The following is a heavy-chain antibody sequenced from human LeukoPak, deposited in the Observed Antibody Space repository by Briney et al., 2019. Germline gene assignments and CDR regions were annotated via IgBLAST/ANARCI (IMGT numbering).Heavy chain of an antibody. V-gene: IGHV3-33*01. D-gene: IGHD3-22*01. CDR1: GFTFNKYG. J-gene: IGHJ4*02. CDR2: IWSNGGET. Sequence: GGSLRLSCAASGFTFNKYGMHWVRQVPGMGLEWVAVIWSNGGETYYTDSVGGRFTISRDNSKSTVDLQMNSLRAEDTAVYYCARDRTYSSSPDGRSHFNSWGQGTLVTVSS. CDR3: ARDRTYSSSPDGRSHFNS.